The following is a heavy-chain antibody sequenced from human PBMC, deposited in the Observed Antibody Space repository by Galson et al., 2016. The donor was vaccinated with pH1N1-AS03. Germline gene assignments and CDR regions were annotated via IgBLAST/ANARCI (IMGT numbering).Heavy chain of an antibody. V-gene: IGHV3-7*01. D-gene: IGHD3-22*01. CDR2: IQQREGQK. Sequence: SLRLSCAGSGFTFSEYWMQWVRQAPGKGLEWVATIQQREGQKYYVDSVKGRFTVSRDDAMKSMYLELNSLSVEDTAVYSCAKDLNSHNSGYYSLWGRGTLVTVSS. J-gene: IGHJ4*02. CDR1: GFTFSEYW. CDR3: AKDLNSHNSGYYSL.